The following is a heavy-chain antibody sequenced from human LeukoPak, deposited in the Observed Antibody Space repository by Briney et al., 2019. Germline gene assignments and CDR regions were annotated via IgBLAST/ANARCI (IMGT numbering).Heavy chain of an antibody. D-gene: IGHD3-10*02. Sequence: PGGSLRLSCAASGFTVSTNYMSWVRQAPGKGLEWVSVIYSGGSTYYADSVRGRLTISRDNSKDTLYLQMNSLRAEDTAVYYCARVFGEPIWGQGTMVTVSS. CDR1: GFTVSTNY. CDR3: ARVFGEPI. J-gene: IGHJ3*02. V-gene: IGHV3-66*01. CDR2: IYSGGST.